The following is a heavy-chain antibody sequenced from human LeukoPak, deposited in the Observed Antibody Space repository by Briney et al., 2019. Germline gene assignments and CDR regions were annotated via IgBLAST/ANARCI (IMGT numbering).Heavy chain of an antibody. V-gene: IGHV1-24*01. Sequence: ASVKVSCKVSGYTLTELSMHWVRQAPGKGLEWMGGFDPEDGETIYAQKFQGRVTMTEDTATDTAYMELSSLRSEDTAVYYCATTLSAGNYGSGSFDYWGQGTLVTVSS. CDR3: ATTLSAGNYGSGSFDY. D-gene: IGHD3-10*01. J-gene: IGHJ4*02. CDR1: GYTLTELS. CDR2: FDPEDGET.